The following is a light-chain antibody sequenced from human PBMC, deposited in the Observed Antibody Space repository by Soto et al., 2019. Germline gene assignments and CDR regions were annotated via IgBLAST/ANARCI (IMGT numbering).Light chain of an antibody. CDR3: LQDYNYPLT. CDR2: AAS. Sequence: AIQMTQSPSSLSGSVGDRVTMTCGASQGIRNDLGWYQQKPGKAPKLLIYAASSLQSGVPSRFSGSGSGTDFTLTISSLQPEDFATYYCLQDYNYPLTFGGGTKVDI. J-gene: IGKJ4*01. CDR1: QGIRND. V-gene: IGKV1-6*01.